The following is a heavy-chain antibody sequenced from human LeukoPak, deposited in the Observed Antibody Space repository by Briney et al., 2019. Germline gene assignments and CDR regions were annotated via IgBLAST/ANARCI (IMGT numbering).Heavy chain of an antibody. J-gene: IGHJ3*01. Sequence: GGSLTLSCAASGFPFDEYAMHWIRQAPGNGLGWESGVSYTSETKGYVDSVKGRFTISRDNSKNSLYLHMNSLRAEDTALYYCAKDRGGSSQLGDAFDVWGDGTMVTVSS. CDR2: VSYTSETK. CDR1: GFPFDEYA. D-gene: IGHD2-15*01. CDR3: AKDRGGSSQLGDAFDV. V-gene: IGHV3-9*01.